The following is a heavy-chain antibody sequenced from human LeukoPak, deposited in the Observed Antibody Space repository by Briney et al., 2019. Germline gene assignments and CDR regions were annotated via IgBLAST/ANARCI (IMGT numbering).Heavy chain of an antibody. CDR3: ARGSPYYYGSGSYGDY. Sequence: SSETLSLTCTVSGGSISSYYWSWIRQPPGKGLEWIGEINHSGSTNYNPSLKSRVTISVDTSKNQFSLKLSSVTAADTAVYYCARGSPYYYGSGSYGDYWGQGTLVTVSS. V-gene: IGHV4-34*01. CDR2: INHSGST. J-gene: IGHJ4*02. CDR1: GGSISSYY. D-gene: IGHD3-10*01.